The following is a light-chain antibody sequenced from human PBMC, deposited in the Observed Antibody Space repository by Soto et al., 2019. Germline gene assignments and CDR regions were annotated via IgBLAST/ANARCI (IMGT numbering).Light chain of an antibody. Sequence: QSVLTQPPSVSGAPGQRVTISCTGSSSNIGACYDVHWYQQLPGTAPKLLIYGNSNRPSGVPDRFSGSKSGTSASLAITGLQAEDEADYYCQSYDSSLSGSVFGGGTKLTVL. CDR1: SSNIGACYD. V-gene: IGLV1-40*01. CDR2: GNS. J-gene: IGLJ2*01. CDR3: QSYDSSLSGSV.